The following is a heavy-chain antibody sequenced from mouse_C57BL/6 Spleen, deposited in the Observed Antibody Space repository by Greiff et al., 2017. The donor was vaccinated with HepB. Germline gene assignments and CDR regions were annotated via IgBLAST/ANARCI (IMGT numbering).Heavy chain of an antibody. CDR2: IDPSDSYT. V-gene: IGHV1-69*01. D-gene: IGHD3-3*01. J-gene: IGHJ1*03. CDR1: GYTFTSYW. Sequence: QVQLQQPGAELVMPGASVKLSCKASGYTFTSYWMHWVKQRPGQGLEWIGEIDPSDSYTNYNQKLKGKSTLTVDKSSSTAYMQLSSLTSEDSAVYYCAREGVLSVWGTGTTVTVSS. CDR3: AREGVLSV.